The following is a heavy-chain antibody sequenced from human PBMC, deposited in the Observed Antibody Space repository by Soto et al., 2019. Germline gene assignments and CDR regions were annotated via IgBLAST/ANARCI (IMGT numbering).Heavy chain of an antibody. D-gene: IGHD3-16*01. CDR3: ARDGGDFDY. V-gene: IGHV3-33*05. CDR1: GFIFSNYG. J-gene: IGHJ4*02. Sequence: QVQLVESGGGVVQPGRSLRLSCATSGFIFSNYGIHWLRQAPGKGLEWLAIISHDGNKKYYADSVKGRFTISRDNSKNTVYLQMDSLRVEDTAVYYCARDGGDFDYWGQGTLVTVSS. CDR2: ISHDGNKK.